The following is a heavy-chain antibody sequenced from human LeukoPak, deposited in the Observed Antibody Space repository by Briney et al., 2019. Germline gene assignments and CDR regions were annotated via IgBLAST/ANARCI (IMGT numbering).Heavy chain of an antibody. Sequence: ASVKVSCKASGYTFTSYGISWVRQAPGQGLEWMGWISAYNGNTNYAQKLQGRVTMTTDTSTSTAYMELSRLRSDDTAVYYCARAVVRYSSGWYYYYGMDVWGQGTTVTVSS. CDR3: ARAVVRYSSGWYYYYGMDV. D-gene: IGHD6-19*01. CDR1: GYTFTSYG. CDR2: ISAYNGNT. V-gene: IGHV1-18*01. J-gene: IGHJ6*02.